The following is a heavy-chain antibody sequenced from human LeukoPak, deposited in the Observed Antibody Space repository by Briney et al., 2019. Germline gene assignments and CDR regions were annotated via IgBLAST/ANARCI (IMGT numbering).Heavy chain of an antibody. Sequence: PGRSLRLSCAASGFTFSSYAMHWVRQAPGKGLEWVAVISYDGSNKYYADSVKGRFTISRDNSKNTLYLQMNSLRAEDTAVYYCAGCGYSYGSYFDYSGQGTLVTVSS. D-gene: IGHD5-18*01. V-gene: IGHV3-30*04. CDR2: ISYDGSNK. J-gene: IGHJ4*02. CDR3: AGCGYSYGSYFDY. CDR1: GFTFSSYA.